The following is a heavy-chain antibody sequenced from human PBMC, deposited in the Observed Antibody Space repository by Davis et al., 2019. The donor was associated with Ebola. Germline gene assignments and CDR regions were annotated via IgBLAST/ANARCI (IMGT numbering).Heavy chain of an antibody. D-gene: IGHD3-22*01. Sequence: GGSLRLSCAASGFTFSTYSMHWVRQAPGKGLEWVAVVSYEGRSKYYADSVKGRFTISRDNSRNTLYLEMSSLRPEDTAVYYCARAADTSGYFPHFWGQGTLVIVSS. CDR3: ARAADTSGYFPHF. J-gene: IGHJ4*02. V-gene: IGHV3-30*15. CDR2: VSYEGRSK. CDR1: GFTFSTYS.